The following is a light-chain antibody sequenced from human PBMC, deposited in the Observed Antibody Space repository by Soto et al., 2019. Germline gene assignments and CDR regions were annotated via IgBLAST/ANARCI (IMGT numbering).Light chain of an antibody. J-gene: IGKJ1*01. CDR2: GTS. CDR3: QQFGGSPTWT. CDR1: QSVGSRY. V-gene: IGKV3-20*01. Sequence: EIVLTQSPGALSLSPGERATLSCRAIQSVGSRYLAWYQQKPGQAPRLLIYGTSSRATGIPDRFSGSGSGTDFTLTITRLEPEDFAVYYCQQFGGSPTWTFGQGTKVDNK.